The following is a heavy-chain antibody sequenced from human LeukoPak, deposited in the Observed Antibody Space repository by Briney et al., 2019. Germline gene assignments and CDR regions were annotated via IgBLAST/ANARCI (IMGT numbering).Heavy chain of an antibody. CDR3: AKGRYYYGSGSSVDY. Sequence: GGSLRLSCAASGFTFSSYAMSWVRQAPGKGLEWVSGISGSGGITYYGDSVKGRFTISRDNSKNTLYLQMNSLRVEDTAVYYCAKGRYYYGSGSSVDYWGQGTLVTVSS. CDR1: GFTFSSYA. J-gene: IGHJ4*02. CDR2: ISGSGGIT. D-gene: IGHD3-10*01. V-gene: IGHV3-23*01.